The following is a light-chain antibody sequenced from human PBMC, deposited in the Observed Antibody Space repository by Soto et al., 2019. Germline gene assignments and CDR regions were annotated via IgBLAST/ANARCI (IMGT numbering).Light chain of an antibody. CDR1: QGIRSF. J-gene: IGKJ4*01. Sequence: DIPLTQSPSFLSASVGDRVTITCRASQGIRSFVAWYQQKPGEAPKLLIYAASTLQSGVPSRFSGSGSGTEFTLTISSLQPEDFTTYYCQQLNSYPLTFGGGTKVEIK. CDR3: QQLNSYPLT. CDR2: AAS. V-gene: IGKV1-9*01.